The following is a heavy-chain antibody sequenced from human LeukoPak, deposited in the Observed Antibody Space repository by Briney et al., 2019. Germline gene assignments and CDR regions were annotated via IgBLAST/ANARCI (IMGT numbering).Heavy chain of an antibody. Sequence: RSGGSLRLSCAASGFTVSSYSMNWVRQAPGKGLEWVSSISSSSSYIYYADSVKGRFTISRDNAKNSLYLQMNSLRAEDTAVYYCAREVDSSGWWGNIDYWGQGTLVTVSS. V-gene: IGHV3-21*01. D-gene: IGHD6-19*01. J-gene: IGHJ4*02. CDR1: GFTVSSYS. CDR3: AREVDSSGWWGNIDY. CDR2: ISSSSSYI.